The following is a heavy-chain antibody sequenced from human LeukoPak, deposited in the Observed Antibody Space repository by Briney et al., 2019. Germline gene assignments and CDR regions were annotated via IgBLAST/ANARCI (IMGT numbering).Heavy chain of an antibody. CDR1: GYTFISYG. Sequence: ASVKVSCKASGYTFISYGISWVRQAPGQGLEWMGWISTYNDNTNFAQKLQGRVSMTTDTSTSTAYMELRSLRSDDTAVYYCARAVSGSYWGTDFDYWGQGTLVTVSS. J-gene: IGHJ4*02. CDR3: ARAVSGSYWGTDFDY. CDR2: ISTYNDNT. D-gene: IGHD1-26*01. V-gene: IGHV1-18*01.